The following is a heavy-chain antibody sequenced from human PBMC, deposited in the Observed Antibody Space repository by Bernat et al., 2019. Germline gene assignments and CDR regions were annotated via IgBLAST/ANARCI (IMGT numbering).Heavy chain of an antibody. Sequence: VESGGGLVQPGGSLRLPCAASGFTVLNNYMSWVRQAPGKGLGGGSIIYSDGSTYYADSVKGRFTISRDNSKNTLYLQMNGLRAEDTAVYYCARDSCTTTSCYGDWGQGTQVTVSS. CDR1: GFTVLNNY. J-gene: IGHJ4*02. V-gene: IGHV3-66*01. D-gene: IGHD2-2*01. CDR3: ARDSCTTTSCYGD. CDR2: IYSDGST.